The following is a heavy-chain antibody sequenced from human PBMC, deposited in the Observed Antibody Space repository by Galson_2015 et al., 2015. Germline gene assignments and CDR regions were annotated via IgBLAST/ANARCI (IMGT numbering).Heavy chain of an antibody. J-gene: IGHJ4*02. CDR3: AKDRENDSSGYIG. V-gene: IGHV3-23*01. D-gene: IGHD3-22*01. CDR2: ISGSGGST. Sequence: SLRLSCAASGFTFNNAWMSWVRQAPGKGLEWVSGISGSGGSTYYADSVKGRFTISRDNSKNTLYLQMNSLRAEDTAVYYCAKDRENDSSGYIGWGQGTLVTVSS. CDR1: GFTFNNAW.